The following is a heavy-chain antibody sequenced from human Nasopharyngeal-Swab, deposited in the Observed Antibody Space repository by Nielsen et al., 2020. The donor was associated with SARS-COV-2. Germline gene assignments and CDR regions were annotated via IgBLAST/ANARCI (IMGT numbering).Heavy chain of an antibody. CDR3: ARGVMVQGVNGYYYGMDV. CDR1: GFTFSDYY. V-gene: IGHV3-11*06. Sequence: GGSLRLSCAASGFTFSDYYMSWIRQAPGKGLEWVSYISSSSSYTNYADSVKGRFTISRDNAKNSLYLQMNSLRAEDTAVCYCARGVMVQGVNGYYYGMDVWGQGTTVTVSS. J-gene: IGHJ6*02. D-gene: IGHD3-10*01. CDR2: ISSSSSYT.